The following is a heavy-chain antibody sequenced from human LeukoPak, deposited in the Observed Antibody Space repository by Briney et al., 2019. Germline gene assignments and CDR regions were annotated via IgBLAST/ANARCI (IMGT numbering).Heavy chain of an antibody. J-gene: IGHJ4*02. Sequence: PGGSLRLSCAASGFTFSSYAMSWVRQAPGKGLEWVSAISGSGGSTYYADSVKGRFTISRDNSKNTLYLQMNSLRAEDTAVYYCARGHDFWSGYPDYWGQGTLVTVSS. D-gene: IGHD3-3*01. CDR3: ARGHDFWSGYPDY. V-gene: IGHV3-23*01. CDR2: ISGSGGST. CDR1: GFTFSSYA.